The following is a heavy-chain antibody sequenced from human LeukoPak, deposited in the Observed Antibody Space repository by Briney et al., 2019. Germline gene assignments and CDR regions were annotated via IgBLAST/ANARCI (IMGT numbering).Heavy chain of an antibody. J-gene: IGHJ4*02. D-gene: IGHD5-18*01. CDR3: ARDPPVDTAMVGDY. CDR1: GYTFTSYG. Sequence: SVKVSCKASGYTFTSYGISWVRQAPGQGLEWMGGIIPIFGTANYAQKFQGRVTITADESTSTAYMELSSLRSEDTAVYYCARDPPVDTAMVGDYWGQGTLVTVSS. CDR2: IIPIFGTA. V-gene: IGHV1-69*13.